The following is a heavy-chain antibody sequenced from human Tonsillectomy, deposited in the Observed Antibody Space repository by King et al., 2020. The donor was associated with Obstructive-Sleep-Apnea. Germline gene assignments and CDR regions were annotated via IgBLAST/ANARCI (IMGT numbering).Heavy chain of an antibody. Sequence: QAQLVQSGAEVKKPGSSVKVSCKASGGTFSSYAISWVRQAPGQGLEWMGGIIPILDVANHAQNFQGRVTITADKSTTTAYMELSSLRSEDTAVYYCARNFWGSGWYSGSSYYYYYGMDVWGQGTTVTVSS. CDR3: ARNFWGSGWYSGSSYYYYYGMDV. CDR1: GGTFSSYA. J-gene: IGHJ6*02. CDR2: IIPILDVA. V-gene: IGHV1-69*04. D-gene: IGHD6-19*01.